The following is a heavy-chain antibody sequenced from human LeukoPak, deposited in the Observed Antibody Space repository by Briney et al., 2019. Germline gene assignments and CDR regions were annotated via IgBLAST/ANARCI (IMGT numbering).Heavy chain of an antibody. Sequence: SETLSLTCTVSGASISSSSSCWGWLRQPPGKGLEWIGSIYYSGSTYYNPSLKSRVTISVDTSKNQFSLKLSSVTAADTAVYYCARRGSGYAFDIWGQGTMVTVSS. J-gene: IGHJ3*02. CDR3: ARRGSGYAFDI. CDR2: IYYSGST. D-gene: IGHD1-26*01. CDR1: GASISSSSSC. V-gene: IGHV4-39*01.